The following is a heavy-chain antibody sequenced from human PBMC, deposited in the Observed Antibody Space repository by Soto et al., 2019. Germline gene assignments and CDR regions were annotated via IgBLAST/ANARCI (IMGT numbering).Heavy chain of an antibody. V-gene: IGHV1-2*04. J-gene: IGHJ4*02. CDR3: ARGVSGWSPFDL. CDR1: GYTFTGYY. CDR2: INPNSGVT. Sequence: ASVKVSCKASGYTFTGYYMHWVRQAPGQGLEWMGWINPNSGVTNYAQKFQGWVTLTRDASVATAYMALKSLKSDDTAVFFCARGVSGWSPFDLWGQGTLVTVSS. D-gene: IGHD6-19*01.